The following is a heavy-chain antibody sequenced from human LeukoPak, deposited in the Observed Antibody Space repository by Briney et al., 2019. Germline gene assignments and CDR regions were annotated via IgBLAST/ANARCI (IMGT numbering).Heavy chain of an antibody. V-gene: IGHV1-2*02. Sequence: ASVKVSCKASGTTFTGYYIHWVRLAPGQGLEWMGWINPNSGATKYAQNFQGRVTMTTDTSTSTAYMELRSLRSDDTAVYYCARGALYYYSSGTCGYWGQGTLVTVSS. D-gene: IGHD3-10*01. CDR3: ARGALYYYSSGTCGY. CDR2: INPNSGAT. J-gene: IGHJ4*02. CDR1: GTTFTGYY.